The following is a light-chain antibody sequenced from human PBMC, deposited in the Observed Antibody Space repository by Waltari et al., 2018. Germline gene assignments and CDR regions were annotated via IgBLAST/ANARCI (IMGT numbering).Light chain of an antibody. Sequence: QSVLTQPPSTSGTPGQTVPISCSGSSSNIGTNTVTWYQQFPGTAPKVLVFANYHRPSGVPDRFSASKSGTSASLVISGLQSEDEGDYFCAAWDDSLIGRVFGGGTTLTVL. CDR3: AAWDDSLIGRV. CDR1: SSNIGTNT. J-gene: IGLJ2*01. CDR2: ANY. V-gene: IGLV1-44*01.